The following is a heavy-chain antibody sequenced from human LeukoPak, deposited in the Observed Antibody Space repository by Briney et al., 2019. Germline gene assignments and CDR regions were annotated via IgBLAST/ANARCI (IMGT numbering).Heavy chain of an antibody. CDR3: ARASDYVWGSYRTSHFDY. D-gene: IGHD3-16*02. J-gene: IGHJ4*02. V-gene: IGHV1-2*02. CDR1: GYTFTGYY. CDR2: INPNSGGT. Sequence: ASVKVSCKASGYTFTGYYMHWVRRAPGQGLEWMGWINPNSGGTNYAQKFQGGVTMTRDTSISTAYMELSRLRSDGTAVYYCARASDYVWGSYRTSHFDYWGQGTLVTVSS.